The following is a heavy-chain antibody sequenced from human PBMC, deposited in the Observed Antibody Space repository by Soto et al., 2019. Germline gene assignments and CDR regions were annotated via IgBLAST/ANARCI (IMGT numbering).Heavy chain of an antibody. CDR3: ARPRGPRGYDLIDY. CDR2: ISPGGNSV. J-gene: IGHJ4*02. D-gene: IGHD5-12*01. CDR1: GFPFSSFS. V-gene: IGHV3-21*02. Sequence: EVQVVESGGGLVKPGGSLRLACAASGFPFSSFSWNWVRQAPGKGLEWVSSISPGGNSVYYADSVKGRFTISRDNAKSSLYLQMNILRAEDGAVYYCARPRGPRGYDLIDYWGERTLVNVYS.